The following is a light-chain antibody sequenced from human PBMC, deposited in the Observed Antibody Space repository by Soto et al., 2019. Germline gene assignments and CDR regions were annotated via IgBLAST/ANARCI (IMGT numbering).Light chain of an antibody. J-gene: IGKJ2*01. CDR3: QQYNNWPLYT. V-gene: IGKV3-15*01. CDR1: QDIGTN. Sequence: EIVMTQSPGTLSVSPGERATLSCRVSQDIGTNLAWYQQRPGQAPRLLIYAASSRATDIPARFTGRGSGTEFTLTISSLQSEDFAVYFCQQYNNWPLYTFGQGTKLEI. CDR2: AAS.